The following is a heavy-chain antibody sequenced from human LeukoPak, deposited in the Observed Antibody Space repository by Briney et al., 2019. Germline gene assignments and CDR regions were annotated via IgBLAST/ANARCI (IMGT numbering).Heavy chain of an antibody. CDR1: GGSISSGGYL. CDR2: IYYSQLP. Sequence: SQTLSLTCTVSGGSISSGGYLYTWIPQHPARVLEWFGYIYYSQLPYYNPSLKSRVTISVDTSKNQLSLKLSSVTAADTAVYYCASYDSSGYPRSRTFDPWGQGTLVTVSS. CDR3: ASYDSSGYPRSRTFDP. V-gene: IGHV4-31*03. J-gene: IGHJ5*02. D-gene: IGHD3-22*01.